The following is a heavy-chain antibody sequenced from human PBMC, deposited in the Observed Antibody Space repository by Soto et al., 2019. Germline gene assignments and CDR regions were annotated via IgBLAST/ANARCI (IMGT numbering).Heavy chain of an antibody. V-gene: IGHV2-5*01. J-gene: IGHJ3*02. CDR1: GFSLSTSGVG. CDR3: AHLLYYYDSSGSEPGAFDI. D-gene: IGHD3-22*01. CDR2: IYWNDDK. Sequence: GSGPTLVNPTQTLTLTCTFSGFSLSTSGVGVGWIRQPPGKALEWLALIYWNDDKRYSPSLKSRLTITKDTSKNQVVLTMTNMDPVDTATYYCAHLLYYYDSSGSEPGAFDIWGQGTMVTVSS.